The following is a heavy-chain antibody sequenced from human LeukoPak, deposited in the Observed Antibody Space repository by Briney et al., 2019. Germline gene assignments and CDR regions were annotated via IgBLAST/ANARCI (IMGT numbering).Heavy chain of an antibody. CDR1: GGTFSSYA. CDR2: IIPIFGTA. J-gene: IGHJ4*02. D-gene: IGHD6-19*01. V-gene: IGHV1-69*13. CDR3: ASSPSDYLDY. Sequence: ASVKVSCKASGGTFSSYAISWVRQAPGQGLEWMGGIIPIFGTANYAQKFQGRVTITADESTSTAYMELSSLRSEDTAVYYCASSPSDYLDYWGQGTLVTVSS.